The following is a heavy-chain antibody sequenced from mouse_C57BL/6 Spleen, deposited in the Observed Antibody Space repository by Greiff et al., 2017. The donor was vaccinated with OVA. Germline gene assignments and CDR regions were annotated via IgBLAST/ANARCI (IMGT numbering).Heavy chain of an antibody. J-gene: IGHJ1*03. V-gene: IGHV1-50*01. Sequence: QVQLQQSGAELVKPGASVKLSCKASGYTFTSYWMQWVKQRPGQGLEWIGEIDPSDSYTNYNQKFKGKATLTVDTSSSTAYMQLSSLTSEDSAVYYCARGGDYYGSSYVRYFDVWGTGTTVTVSS. D-gene: IGHD1-1*01. CDR2: IDPSDSYT. CDR1: GYTFTSYW. CDR3: ARGGDYYGSSYVRYFDV.